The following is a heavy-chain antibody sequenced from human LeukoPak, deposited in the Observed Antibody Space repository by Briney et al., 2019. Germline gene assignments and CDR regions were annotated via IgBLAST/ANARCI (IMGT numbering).Heavy chain of an antibody. Sequence: GGSLRLSCAASGFTFSSYWMSWVRQAPGKGLEWVANIKQDGSEKHYVDSVKGRFTISRDNAKNSLYLQMNSLRAEDTAVYHCAHSGSYHDYRGQGTLVTVSS. CDR3: AHSGSYHDY. J-gene: IGHJ4*02. CDR2: IKQDGSEK. CDR1: GFTFSSYW. V-gene: IGHV3-7*01. D-gene: IGHD1-26*01.